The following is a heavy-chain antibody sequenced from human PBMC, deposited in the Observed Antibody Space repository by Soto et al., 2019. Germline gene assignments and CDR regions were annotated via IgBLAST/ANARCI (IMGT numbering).Heavy chain of an antibody. J-gene: IGHJ5*02. Sequence: ASVKVSCKASGYTFTSYAMHWVRQAPGQRLEWMGWINAGNGNTKYSQKFQGRVTITRDTSASTAYMELSSLRSEDTAVYYCARAHYNILTGYSLNWFDPWGQGTLVTVSS. CDR3: ARAHYNILTGYSLNWFDP. CDR2: INAGNGNT. CDR1: GYTFTSYA. V-gene: IGHV1-3*01. D-gene: IGHD3-9*01.